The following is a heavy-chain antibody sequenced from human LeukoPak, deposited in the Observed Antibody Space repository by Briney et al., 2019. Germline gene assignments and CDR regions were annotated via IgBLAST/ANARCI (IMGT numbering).Heavy chain of an antibody. D-gene: IGHD3-10*01. V-gene: IGHV4-59*01. CDR1: GGSFSGYY. CDR2: IYYSGST. Sequence: SETLSLTCAVYGGSFSGYYWSWLRQPPGKGLEWIGYIYYSGSTNYNPSLKSRVTISVDTSKNQFSLKLSSVTAADTAVYYCARDRYYGSGSPYYMDVWGKGTTVTISS. J-gene: IGHJ6*03. CDR3: ARDRYYGSGSPYYMDV.